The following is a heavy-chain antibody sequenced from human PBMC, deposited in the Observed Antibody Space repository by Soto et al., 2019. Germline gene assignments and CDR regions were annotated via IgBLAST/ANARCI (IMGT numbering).Heavy chain of an antibody. J-gene: IGHJ4*02. Sequence: QVQLQESGPGLVKPSETLSLTCTVSGGSINSYYWSWIRQPAGKGLEWIGRIYSGGSTNYNPSLKSRLTVSVDTSKNAFSLKLTSVTAADRAVYYCARGPGVFGAFSLDYWGQGTLVTVSS. CDR3: ARGPGVFGAFSLDY. V-gene: IGHV4-4*07. CDR1: GGSINSYY. D-gene: IGHD3-10*02. CDR2: IYSGGST.